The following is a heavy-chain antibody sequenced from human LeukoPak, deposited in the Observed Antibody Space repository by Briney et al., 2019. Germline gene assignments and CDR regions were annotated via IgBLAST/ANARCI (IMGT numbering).Heavy chain of an antibody. Sequence: GGSLRLSCAASGFTFSSYGMHWVRQAPGKGLEWVAVISYDGSNKYYADSVKGRFTISRDNSKNTLYLQMNSLRAEDTAVYYCARMYYDFWSGYNGYYYYYGTDVWGQGTTVTVSS. V-gene: IGHV3-30*03. CDR3: ARMYYDFWSGYNGYYYYYGTDV. CDR2: ISYDGSNK. CDR1: GFTFSSYG. D-gene: IGHD3-3*01. J-gene: IGHJ6*02.